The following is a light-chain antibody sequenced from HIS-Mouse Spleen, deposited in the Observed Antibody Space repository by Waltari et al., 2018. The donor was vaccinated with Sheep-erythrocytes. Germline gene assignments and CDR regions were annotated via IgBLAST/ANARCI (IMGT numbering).Light chain of an antibody. CDR1: SSDVGSYNL. CDR3: CSYAGSSTPWV. J-gene: IGLJ3*02. Sequence: QSALTQPASVSGSPGQSITISCTGTSSDVGSYNLVPCYQHHPGKAPKLMIYEGSKRPSGVSNRFSGSKSGNTASLTISGLQAEDEADYYCCSYAGSSTPWVFGGGTKLTVL. CDR2: EGS. V-gene: IGLV2-23*01.